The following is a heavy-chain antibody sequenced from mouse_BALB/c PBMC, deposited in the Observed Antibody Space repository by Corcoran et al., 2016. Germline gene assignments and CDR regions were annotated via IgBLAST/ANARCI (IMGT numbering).Heavy chain of an antibody. J-gene: IGHJ3*01. Sequence: EVQLQQSGPELVKPGASVKMSCKASGYTFTSYVMHWVKQKPGQGLEWIGYINPYNDGTKYNEKFKGKATLTSDKSSSTAYMELSSLTSEDSAVYYCARRGVYGNYGFAYWGQGTLVTVSA. CDR2: INPYNDGT. D-gene: IGHD2-1*01. CDR3: ARRGVYGNYGFAY. V-gene: IGHV1S136*01. CDR1: GYTFTSYV.